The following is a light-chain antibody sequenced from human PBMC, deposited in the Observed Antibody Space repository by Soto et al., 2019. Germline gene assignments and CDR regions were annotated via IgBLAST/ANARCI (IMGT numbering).Light chain of an antibody. Sequence: DIQMTQHPSSLSASVGDRVTITRRASQSISNNLNWYQQKPGKAPKFLIYAASSLQSGDPSRFSGSGSGTDFTLTISSLQPEDFATYYCQQSYSTPYTFGQGTQVEIK. CDR1: QSISNN. CDR3: QQSYSTPYT. CDR2: AAS. V-gene: IGKV1-39*01. J-gene: IGKJ2*01.